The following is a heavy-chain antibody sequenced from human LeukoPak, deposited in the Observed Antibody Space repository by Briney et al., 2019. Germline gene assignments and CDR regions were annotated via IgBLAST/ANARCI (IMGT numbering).Heavy chain of an antibody. J-gene: IGHJ4*02. CDR2: ISGSGGST. D-gene: IGHD3-22*01. Sequence: GGSLRLSCAASGFTFSSYAMSWVRQAPGKGLEWVSAISGSGGSTYYADSVKDRFTISRDNSKNTLYLQMNSLRAEDTAVYYCAKGPRYDSSGYYSWGQGTLVTVSS. CDR3: AKGPRYDSSGYYS. V-gene: IGHV3-23*01. CDR1: GFTFSSYA.